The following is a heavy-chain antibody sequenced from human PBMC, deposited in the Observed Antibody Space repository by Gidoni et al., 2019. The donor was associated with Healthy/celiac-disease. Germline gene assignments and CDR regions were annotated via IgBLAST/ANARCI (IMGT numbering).Heavy chain of an antibody. V-gene: IGHV1-24*01. CDR2: FDPEDGET. Sequence: QVQLVQSGAEVKKPGASVQVSCKVSGYTLTDFSMHWGRQDPGKGLEWMGGFDPEDGETIYAQKFQGRVTMTEDTSTDTAYMELSSLRSEDTAVYYCATRAPYSSGWYGDWFDPWGQGTLVTVSS. CDR1: GYTLTDFS. D-gene: IGHD6-19*01. J-gene: IGHJ5*02. CDR3: ATRAPYSSGWYGDWFDP.